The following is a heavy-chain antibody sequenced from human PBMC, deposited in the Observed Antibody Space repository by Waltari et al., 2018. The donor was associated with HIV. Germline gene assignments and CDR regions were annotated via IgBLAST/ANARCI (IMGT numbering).Heavy chain of an antibody. J-gene: IGHJ4*02. CDR1: GFTFTHDW. Sequence: VQLVQSGGGLVSSGGSLRVYGEAAGFTFTHDWLRGVRQAPGKGMEWVGRIKSKTDGGTTDYAAPVKGRFTISRNDSKNTLYLQMSSLKTEDTGVYYCTTDLLSSIWYYLDYWGQGTLVTVSS. V-gene: IGHV3-15*01. CDR2: IKSKTDGGTT. D-gene: IGHD6-13*01. CDR3: TTDLLSSIWYYLDY.